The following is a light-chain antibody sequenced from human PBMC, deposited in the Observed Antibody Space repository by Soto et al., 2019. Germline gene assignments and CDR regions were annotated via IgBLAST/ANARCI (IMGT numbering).Light chain of an antibody. CDR1: STDVGFYNY. CDR2: EVS. Sequence: QSVLAQPPSASGSPGQSVTISCTGTSTDVGFYNYVSWYQQHPKKAPELLIFEVSKRPSGVPDRFSGSKSGNTASLTVSGLQAEDEADYYCSTYADDNIFVFGTGTKLTVL. J-gene: IGLJ1*01. CDR3: STYADDNIFV. V-gene: IGLV2-8*01.